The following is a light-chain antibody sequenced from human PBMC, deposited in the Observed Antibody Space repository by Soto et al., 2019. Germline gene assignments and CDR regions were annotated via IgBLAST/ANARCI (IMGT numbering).Light chain of an antibody. CDR2: GAS. Sequence: EIVMTQSPATLSVSPGERATLSCRASQSVSSNLAWYQQKPGQAPRLLIYGASTRATGFAARFSGSGSGTEFTLTISSLQSEDFAVYYCQQYDNWPFTFGPGTKVDIK. CDR1: QSVSSN. V-gene: IGKV3D-15*01. J-gene: IGKJ3*01. CDR3: QQYDNWPFT.